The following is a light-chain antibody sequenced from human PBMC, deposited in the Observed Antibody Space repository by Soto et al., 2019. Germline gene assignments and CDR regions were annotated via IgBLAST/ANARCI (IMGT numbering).Light chain of an antibody. V-gene: IGLV2-8*01. J-gene: IGLJ3*02. Sequence: QSALTQPPSASGSPGQSVTISCTGTNNDIGGYNFVSWYQQHPGKAPKLMIFGVTERPSGVPDRFSGSKSGNTASLTVSGLQADDEAVYYCYSYAGRNIWVFGGGTKLTVL. CDR2: GVT. CDR1: NNDIGGYNF. CDR3: YSYAGRNIWV.